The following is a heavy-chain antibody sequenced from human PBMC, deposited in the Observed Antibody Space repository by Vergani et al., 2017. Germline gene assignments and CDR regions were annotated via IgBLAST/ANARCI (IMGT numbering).Heavy chain of an antibody. CDR1: GFTFSSYA. Sequence: EVQLLESGGGLVQPGGSLRLSCAASGFTFSSYAMSWVRQAPGKGLEWVSAISGRGGSTYYADSVKGRFTISRDNSKNTLYRKMNSRRAEDTAVYYCAKDVSSSSVRPLAYWGQRTLVTVSS. D-gene: IGHD6-6*01. V-gene: IGHV3-23*01. CDR2: ISGRGGST. J-gene: IGHJ4*02. CDR3: AKDVSSSSVRPLAY.